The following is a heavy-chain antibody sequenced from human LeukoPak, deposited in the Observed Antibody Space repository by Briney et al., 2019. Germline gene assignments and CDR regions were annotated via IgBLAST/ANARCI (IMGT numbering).Heavy chain of an antibody. CDR2: IYYSGST. D-gene: IGHD6-13*01. J-gene: IGHJ4*02. CDR1: GGSITTSSYY. CDR3: ARRHGSTWPYYFDF. V-gene: IGHV4-39*01. Sequence: PSETLSLTCTVSGGSITTSSYYWGWIRQPPGKGLEWIGIIYYSGSTYYNPSLKGRVTISVDTSKNQFSLKLSSVTAADTAVYYCARRHGSTWPYYFDFWGQGTLVTVSS.